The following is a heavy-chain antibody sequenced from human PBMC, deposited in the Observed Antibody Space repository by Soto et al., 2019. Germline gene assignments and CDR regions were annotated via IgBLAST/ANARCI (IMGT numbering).Heavy chain of an antibody. J-gene: IGHJ4*02. CDR1: GYTFTSYD. V-gene: IGHV1-8*01. Sequence: ASVKVSCKASGYTFTSYDINWVRQATGQGLEWMRWMNPNSGNTGYAQKFQGRVTMTRNTSISTAYMELSSLRSEDTAAYYCAISYYYDTSGYYYVWPYWGQGTLVTVSS. CDR3: AISYYYDTSGYYYVWPY. CDR2: MNPNSGNT. D-gene: IGHD3-22*01.